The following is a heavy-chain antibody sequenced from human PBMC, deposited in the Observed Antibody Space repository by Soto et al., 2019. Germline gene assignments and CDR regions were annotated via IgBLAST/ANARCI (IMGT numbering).Heavy chain of an antibody. J-gene: IGHJ6*02. D-gene: IGHD3-3*01. CDR1: GFTFSSYS. Sequence: GGSLRLSCAASGFTFSSYSMNWVRQAPGKGLEWVSYISSSSSTIYYADSVKGRFTISRDNAKNSLYLQMNSLRDEDTAVYYCARDQGEGFWSGYYRYSYGMDVWGQGTTVTVSS. CDR2: ISSSSSTI. CDR3: ARDQGEGFWSGYYRYSYGMDV. V-gene: IGHV3-48*02.